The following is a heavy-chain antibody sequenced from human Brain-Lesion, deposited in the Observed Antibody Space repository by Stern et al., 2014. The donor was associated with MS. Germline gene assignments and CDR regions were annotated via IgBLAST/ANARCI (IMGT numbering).Heavy chain of an antibody. CDR3: AREGLKLSGDGGGYYHDY. D-gene: IGHD1-26*01. J-gene: IGHJ4*02. CDR2: ISSPGST. CDR1: GGSINGYY. V-gene: IGHV4-59*01. Sequence: QLQLQESGPGLLKSSEIRSLTCTVSGGSINGYYWSWIRQSPGKGLEWIGSISSPGSTNSNPSLKGRATVSVDTSKTHFSLKLTSVTAADTAVYYCAREGLKLSGDGGGYYHDYWGQGTLVTVSS.